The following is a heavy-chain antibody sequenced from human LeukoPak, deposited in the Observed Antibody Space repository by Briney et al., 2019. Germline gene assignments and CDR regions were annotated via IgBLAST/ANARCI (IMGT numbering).Heavy chain of an antibody. D-gene: IGHD6-19*01. CDR1: GYTFTSYA. Sequence: ASVKVSCKASGYTFTSYAMNWVRQAPGQGLEWMGWINTNTGNPTYAQGFTGRFVFSLDASVSTAYLQISSLKAEDTAVYYCARPSAVAGTLMGGDFDYWGQGTLVTVSS. CDR2: INTNTGNP. J-gene: IGHJ4*02. CDR3: ARPSAVAGTLMGGDFDY. V-gene: IGHV7-4-1*02.